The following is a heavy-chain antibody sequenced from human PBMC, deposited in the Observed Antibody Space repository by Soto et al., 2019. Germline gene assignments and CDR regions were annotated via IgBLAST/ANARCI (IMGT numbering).Heavy chain of an antibody. CDR2: IWYDGSNK. CDR3: ARDGDFDWLLGNLDY. V-gene: IGHV3-33*01. CDR1: GFTFSSYG. D-gene: IGHD3-9*01. Sequence: GGSLRLSCAASGFTFSSYGMHWVRQAPGKGLEWVAVIWYDGSNKYYADSVKGRFTISRDNSKNTLYLQMNSLRAEDTAVYYCARDGDFDWLLGNLDYWGQGTLVTVSS. J-gene: IGHJ4*02.